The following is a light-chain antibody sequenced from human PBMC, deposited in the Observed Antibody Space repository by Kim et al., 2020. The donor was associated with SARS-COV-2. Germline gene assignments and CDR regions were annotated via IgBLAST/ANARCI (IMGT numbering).Light chain of an antibody. CDR3: QSYNRENVL. J-gene: IGLJ2*01. CDR1: SGSIDDNY. V-gene: IGLV6-57*03. Sequence: GKTGTISCNRSSGSIDDNYVQWYQHRPGGVPTTVIYEDDQRPSGVSDRFSGSIDNSSNSASLTISGLRTEDEADYYCQSYNRENVLFGGGTQLTVL. CDR2: EDD.